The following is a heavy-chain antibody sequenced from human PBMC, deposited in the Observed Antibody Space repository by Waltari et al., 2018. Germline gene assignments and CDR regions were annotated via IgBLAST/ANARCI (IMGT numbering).Heavy chain of an antibody. Sequence: QVQLQESGPGLVKPSQTLSLTCTVSGGSISNGSYYWNWIRQPAGKGLEWIGYIFTSGTTNYNPSLKSRVTISVDTSKNQFSLKLSSVTAADTAVYYCARGVSLWVTTPGYWGQGTLVTVSS. CDR1: GGSISNGSYY. CDR2: IFTSGTT. V-gene: IGHV4-61*09. J-gene: IGHJ4*02. D-gene: IGHD4-17*01. CDR3: ARGVSLWVTTPGY.